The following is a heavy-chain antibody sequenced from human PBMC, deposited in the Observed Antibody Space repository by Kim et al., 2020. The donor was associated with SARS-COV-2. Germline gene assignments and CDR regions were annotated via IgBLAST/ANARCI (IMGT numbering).Heavy chain of an antibody. CDR2: IYYSGST. D-gene: IGHD5-18*01. J-gene: IGHJ4*02. CDR3: ARHWLRGYSYGRGAVGTFDY. CDR1: GGSISSSSYY. Sequence: SETLSLTCTVSGGSISSSSYYWGWIRQPPGKGLEWIGSIYYSGSTYYNPSLKSRVTISVDTSKNQFSLKLSSVTAADTAVYYCARHWLRGYSYGRGAVGTFDYWGQGTLVTVSS. V-gene: IGHV4-39*01.